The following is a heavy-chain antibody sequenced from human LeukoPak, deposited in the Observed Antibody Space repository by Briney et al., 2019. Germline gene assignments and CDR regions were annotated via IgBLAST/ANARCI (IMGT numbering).Heavy chain of an antibody. D-gene: IGHD3-10*01. J-gene: IGHJ4*02. CDR2: IIPILGIA. Sequence: ASVKVSCKASGGTFSSYAISWVRQAPGQGLDWMGRIIPILGIANYAQKFQGRVTITADKSTSTAYMELSSLRSEDTAVYYCASQSMVRGVSYDYWGQGTLVTVSS. CDR3: ASQSMVRGVSYDY. CDR1: GGTFSSYA. V-gene: IGHV1-69*04.